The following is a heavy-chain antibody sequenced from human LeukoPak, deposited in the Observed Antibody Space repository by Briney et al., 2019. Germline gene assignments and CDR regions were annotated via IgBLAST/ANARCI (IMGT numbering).Heavy chain of an antibody. Sequence: GGSLRHSCAASGFTFSSYEMNWVRQAPGKGLQWVSYISGSGSTIYYTDPVKGRFIISRDNAKNSLYLQMNSLRAEDTAVYYCVRDPGITGTSYWGQGTLVTVSS. D-gene: IGHD1-20*01. CDR3: VRDPGITGTSY. J-gene: IGHJ4*02. CDR1: GFTFSSYE. V-gene: IGHV3-48*03. CDR2: ISGSGSTI.